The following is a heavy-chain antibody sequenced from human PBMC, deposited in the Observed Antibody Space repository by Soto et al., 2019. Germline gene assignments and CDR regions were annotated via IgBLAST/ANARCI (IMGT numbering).Heavy chain of an antibody. J-gene: IGHJ4*02. V-gene: IGHV4-59*11. D-gene: IGHD3-9*01. Sequence: QVQLQESGPGLVKPSETLSLTCTLSGGAINDHYWSFIRQPPGKGLEWIGYIYYNGNTNYNPSLEGRVTISVDRSRNQFSLRLTSLTAADTAVYYCARVRTGYFDYWGRGALVTVSS. CDR3: ARVRTGYFDY. CDR2: IYYNGNT. CDR1: GGAINDHY.